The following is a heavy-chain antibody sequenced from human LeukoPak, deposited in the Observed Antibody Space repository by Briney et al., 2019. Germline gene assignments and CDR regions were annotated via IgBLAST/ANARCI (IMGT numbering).Heavy chain of an antibody. J-gene: IGHJ4*02. CDR2: ISRSGDST. CDR1: GFTFSTFA. CDR3: AREKTTVVTPGVDY. Sequence: GGSLRLSCAASGFTFSTFAISWVRQAPGRGLEWVSAISRSGDSTDYADSVKGRFTISRDNFKNAVDLQMNSLRAEDTAIYYCAREKTTVVTPGVDYWGQGTLVTVSS. V-gene: IGHV3-23*01. D-gene: IGHD4-23*01.